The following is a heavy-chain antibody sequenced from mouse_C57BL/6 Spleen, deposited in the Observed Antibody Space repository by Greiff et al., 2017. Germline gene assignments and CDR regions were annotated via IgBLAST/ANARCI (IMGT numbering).Heavy chain of an antibody. CDR3: AEPYDYDGFAY. V-gene: IGHV1-64*01. D-gene: IGHD2-4*01. Sequence: QVQLQQPGAELVKPGASVKLSCKASGYTFTSYWMNWVKQRPGQGLEWIGMIHPNSGSTNYNEKFKSKATLTVDKSSSTAYMQLSSLTSEDSAVYYCAEPYDYDGFAYWGQGTLVTVSA. J-gene: IGHJ3*01. CDR2: IHPNSGST. CDR1: GYTFTSYW.